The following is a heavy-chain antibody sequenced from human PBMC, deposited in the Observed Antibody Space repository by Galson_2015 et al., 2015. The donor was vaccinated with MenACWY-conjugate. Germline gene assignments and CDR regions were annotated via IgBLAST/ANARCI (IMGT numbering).Heavy chain of an antibody. CDR3: AKDRHPDGVWNFDY. V-gene: IGHV3-23*01. CDR1: GFTFSNYN. J-gene: IGHJ4*02. CDR2: IYGSGHRDT. Sequence: SLRLSCAASGFTFSNYNMNWVRQTPGRGLEWVSGIYGSGHRDTFYADSVKGRFTISRDESNNLVYLQMTSLRVEDTAVYYCAKDRHPDGVWNFDYWGQGILVTVSS. D-gene: IGHD4-17*01.